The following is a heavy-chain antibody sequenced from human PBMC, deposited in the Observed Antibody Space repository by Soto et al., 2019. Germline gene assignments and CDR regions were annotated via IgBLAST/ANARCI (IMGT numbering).Heavy chain of an antibody. CDR2: ISYDGSNK. J-gene: IGHJ3*02. V-gene: IGHV3-30*18. Sequence: QVQLVESGGGVVQPGRSLRLSCAASGFTFSSYGMHWVRQAPGKGLEWVAVISYDGSNKYYADSVKGRFTISRDNSKNTLYLQMNSLRAEDTAVYYCAKSDIWGQGTMVTVSS. CDR3: AKSDI. CDR1: GFTFSSYG.